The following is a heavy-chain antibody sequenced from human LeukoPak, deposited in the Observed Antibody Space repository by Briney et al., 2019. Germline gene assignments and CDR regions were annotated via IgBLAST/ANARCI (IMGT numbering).Heavy chain of an antibody. CDR2: IKQDGSEK. J-gene: IGHJ4*02. Sequence: GGSLRLSCAASGFTFSNYWMSWVRQAPGKELEWVANIKQDGSEKYYVDSVKGRFTISRDNAKNSLYLQMNSLRAEDTAVYYCARFTITMTVVVPNFEYWGQGTLVTVSS. CDR1: GFTFSNYW. D-gene: IGHD3-22*01. CDR3: ARFTITMTVVVPNFEY. V-gene: IGHV3-7*01.